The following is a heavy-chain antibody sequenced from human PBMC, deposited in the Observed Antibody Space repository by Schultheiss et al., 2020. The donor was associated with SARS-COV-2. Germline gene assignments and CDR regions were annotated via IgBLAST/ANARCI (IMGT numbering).Heavy chain of an antibody. CDR3: AKTVVVIALDAFDI. CDR2: ISYDGSNK. Sequence: GESLKISCAASGFTFSSYGMHWVRQAPGKGLEWVSLISYDGSNKYYADSVKGRFTISRDNSKNTLYLQMNSLRAEDTAVYYCAKTVVVIALDAFDIWGQGTMVT. D-gene: IGHD2-21*01. J-gene: IGHJ3*02. CDR1: GFTFSSYG. V-gene: IGHV3-30*18.